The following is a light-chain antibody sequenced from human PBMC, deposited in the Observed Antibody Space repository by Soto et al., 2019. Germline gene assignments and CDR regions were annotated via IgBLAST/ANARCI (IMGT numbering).Light chain of an antibody. CDR2: EVS. Sequence: LTQPPSASGSPGQSVTISCTGTSSDVGGYNYVSWYQQHPGKVPKLIIFEVSQRPSGVPDRYSGSKSGNTASLTVSGLQAEDEADYYCSSYAGSVYVFGTGTKVTVL. V-gene: IGLV2-8*01. CDR1: SSDVGGYNY. J-gene: IGLJ1*01. CDR3: SSYAGSVYV.